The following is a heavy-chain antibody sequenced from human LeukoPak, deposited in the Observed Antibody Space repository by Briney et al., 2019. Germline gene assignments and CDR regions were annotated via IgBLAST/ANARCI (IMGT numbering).Heavy chain of an antibody. CDR1: GFTLSDYY. J-gene: IGHJ4*02. CDR3: ARDRGSLWYSPLDY. CDR2: ISSSSSTI. D-gene: IGHD1-26*01. Sequence: PGGSLRLSCAASGFTLSDYYMNWIRQAPGKGLEWVSYISSSSSTIYYADSVKGRFTISRDNAKNSLYLQMKSLRAEDTAVCYCARDRGSLWYSPLDYWGQGTLVTVSS. V-gene: IGHV3-11*04.